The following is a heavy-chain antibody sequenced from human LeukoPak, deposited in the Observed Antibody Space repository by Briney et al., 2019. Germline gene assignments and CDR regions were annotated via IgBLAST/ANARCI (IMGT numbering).Heavy chain of an antibody. D-gene: IGHD2-15*01. CDR1: GFTFSYYA. J-gene: IGHJ5*02. Sequence: GGSLRLSCVASGFTSGFTFSYYAMHWVRQAPGKGLEWVAFISNDGGNRYFANSVKGRFTISRDNSKNTVYLQMNSLGAEDTAVYYCARPLQPYCSGGSCYSNWFDPWGQGTLVTVSS. V-gene: IGHV3-30-3*01. CDR2: ISNDGGNR. CDR3: ARPLQPYCSGGSCYSNWFDP.